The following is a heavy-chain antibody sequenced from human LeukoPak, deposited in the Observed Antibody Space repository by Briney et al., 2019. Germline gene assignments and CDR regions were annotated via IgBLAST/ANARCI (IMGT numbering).Heavy chain of an antibody. CDR3: ARVPPPYSSSSQDAFDI. D-gene: IGHD6-6*01. CDR2: INWNGGST. J-gene: IGHJ3*02. V-gene: IGHV3-20*04. Sequence: PGGSLRLSCAASGFTFDDFGMSWVRQAPGEGLEWVSGINWNGGSTSYTDSVKGRFTISRDNAKNSLYLQMNSLRAEDTAVYYCARVPPPYSSSSQDAFDIWGQGTMVTVSS. CDR1: GFTFDDFG.